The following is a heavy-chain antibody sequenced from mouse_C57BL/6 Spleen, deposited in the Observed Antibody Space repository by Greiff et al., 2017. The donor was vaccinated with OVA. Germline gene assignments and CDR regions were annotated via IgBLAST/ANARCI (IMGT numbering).Heavy chain of an antibody. Sequence: VQLQQSGAELVKPGASVKLSCKASGYTFTSYWMHWVKQRPGQGLEWIGMIHPNSGSTNYNEKFKSKATLTVDKSSSTAYMQLSSLTSEDSAVYYCARGTTVVEEDYWGQGTTLTVSS. D-gene: IGHD1-1*01. CDR3: ARGTTVVEEDY. CDR1: GYTFTSYW. CDR2: IHPNSGST. J-gene: IGHJ2*01. V-gene: IGHV1-64*01.